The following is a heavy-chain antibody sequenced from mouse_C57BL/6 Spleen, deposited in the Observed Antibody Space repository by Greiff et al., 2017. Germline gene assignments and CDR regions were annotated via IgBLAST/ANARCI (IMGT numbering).Heavy chain of an antibody. CDR1: GFTFSSYA. V-gene: IGHV5-9-1*02. D-gene: IGHD2-5*01. J-gene: IGHJ3*01. CDR2: ISSGGDYI. Sequence: EVQLVESGEGLVKPGGSLKLSCAASGFTFSSYAMSWVRQTPEKRLEWVAYISSGGDYIYYADTVKGRFPISRDNARNTLYLQMSSLKSEDTAMYYCTVNSNYDAWFAYWGQGTLVTVSA. CDR3: TVNSNYDAWFAY.